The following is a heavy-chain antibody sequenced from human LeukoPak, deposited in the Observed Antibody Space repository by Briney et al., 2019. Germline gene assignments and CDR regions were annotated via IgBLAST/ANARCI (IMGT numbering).Heavy chain of an antibody. CDR3: AKTRGWPYYFDY. J-gene: IGHJ4*02. V-gene: IGHV3-11*01. CDR1: GFTFSDYY. Sequence: GGSLRLSCAASGFTFSDYYLSWIRQAPGKGLEWVSYISSSGSTIYYADSVKGRFTISRDNSKNTLYLQMNSLRAEDTAIYYCAKTRGWPYYFDYWGQGTLVTVSS. CDR2: ISSSGSTI. D-gene: IGHD6-19*01.